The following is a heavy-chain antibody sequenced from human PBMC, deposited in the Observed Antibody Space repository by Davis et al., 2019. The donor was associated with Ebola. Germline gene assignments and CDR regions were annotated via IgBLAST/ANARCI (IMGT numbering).Heavy chain of an antibody. CDR2: IGVSGGST. CDR1: GVMFTSYW. V-gene: IGHV3-23*01. Sequence: GESLKISCAASGVMFTSYWMSWVRQAPGRGLEWVSGIGVSGGSTYYADSVKGRFTISRDNSKNTLYLQMNSLRAEDTAVYNCAKGGRSYYYYYGMDVWGQGTTVTVSS. J-gene: IGHJ6*02. CDR3: AKGGRSYYYYYGMDV.